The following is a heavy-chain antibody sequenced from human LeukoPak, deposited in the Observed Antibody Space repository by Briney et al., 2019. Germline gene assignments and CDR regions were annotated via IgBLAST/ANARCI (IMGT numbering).Heavy chain of an antibody. D-gene: IGHD2-15*01. CDR1: GFTFNNYG. V-gene: IGHV3-30*02. Sequence: GGSLRLSCAASGFTFNNYGIHWVRQAPGKGLEWVTFIRYDGSDKYYADSVKGRFTISRDNSKNTLYLQMNSLRAEDTAVYYCAREVVVASPYYGMDVWGQGTTVTVSS. CDR3: AREVVVASPYYGMDV. J-gene: IGHJ6*02. CDR2: IRYDGSDK.